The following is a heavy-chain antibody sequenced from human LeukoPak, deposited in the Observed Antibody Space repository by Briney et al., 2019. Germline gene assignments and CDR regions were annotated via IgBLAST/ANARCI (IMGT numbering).Heavy chain of an antibody. CDR3: ARAPITSPFYFDY. D-gene: IGHD2-2*01. CDR2: INWSGGST. V-gene: IGHV3-20*04. Sequence: RPGGSLRLSCTASGFSFDEHGMSWVRHVGGKGLEWVSGINWSGGSTVYADPLRGRFTISRDNAKNSLYLQMDSLRAEDTALYYCARAPITSPFYFDYWGLGTLVTVSS. CDR1: GFSFDEHG. J-gene: IGHJ4*02.